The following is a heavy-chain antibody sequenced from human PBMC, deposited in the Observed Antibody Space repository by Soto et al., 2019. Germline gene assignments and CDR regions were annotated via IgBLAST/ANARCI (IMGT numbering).Heavy chain of an antibody. CDR1: GFTFSSYA. CDR2: ISGSGGST. CDR3: AKARIGYCSGGTCLNVFDY. J-gene: IGHJ4*02. D-gene: IGHD2-15*01. Sequence: GGSLRLSCAASGFTFSSYAMSWVRQAPAKGLEWVSVISGSGGSTHYADSVKGRFTTSRDNSKNTLYLQMNSLRAEDTAVYYSAKARIGYCSGGTCLNVFDYWGQGTLVTVSS. V-gene: IGHV3-23*01.